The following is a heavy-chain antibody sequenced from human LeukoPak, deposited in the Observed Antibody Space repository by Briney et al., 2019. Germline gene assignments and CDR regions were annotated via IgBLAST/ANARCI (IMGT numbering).Heavy chain of an antibody. Sequence: ASVKVSCKASDYTFTTYAISWVRQAPGQGLEWMGWISAYNGNANYAQKLQGRVTLTTDTSTSTAYMELRSLRSDDTAVYYCARSNIATRRGDNWFDPWGQGTLVTVSS. J-gene: IGHJ5*02. CDR3: ARSNIATRRGDNWFDP. D-gene: IGHD6-6*01. V-gene: IGHV1-18*01. CDR1: DYTFTTYA. CDR2: ISAYNGNA.